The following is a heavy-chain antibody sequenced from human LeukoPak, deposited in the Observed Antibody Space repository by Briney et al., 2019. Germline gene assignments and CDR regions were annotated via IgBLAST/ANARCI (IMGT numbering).Heavy chain of an antibody. Sequence: SETLSLTCTVSGGSISSYYWSWIRQPAAKGLEWIGRIYISVSTNYNPSLKSRVTMSVDTSKNQFSLKLTSVTAADTAVYYCARAAYYNGSGSYPFDPWGQGTLVTVSS. D-gene: IGHD3-10*01. CDR2: IYISVST. CDR1: GGSISSYY. J-gene: IGHJ5*02. V-gene: IGHV4-4*07. CDR3: ARAAYYNGSGSYPFDP.